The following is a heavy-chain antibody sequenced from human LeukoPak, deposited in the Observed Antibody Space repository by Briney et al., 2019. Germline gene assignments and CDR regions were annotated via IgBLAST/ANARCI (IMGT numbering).Heavy chain of an antibody. V-gene: IGHV3-21*01. Sequence: GGSLRLSCAASAFTFSSYSMNCVRQAPGKGLEWVSSISSSSSYIYYADSVKGRFTISIYNAKNSLYLQMNSLRAEDTAVSNCAGDTAMAPRVDYWGQGTLVTVSS. CDR2: ISSSSSYI. J-gene: IGHJ4*02. D-gene: IGHD5-18*01. CDR1: AFTFSSYS. CDR3: AGDTAMAPRVDY.